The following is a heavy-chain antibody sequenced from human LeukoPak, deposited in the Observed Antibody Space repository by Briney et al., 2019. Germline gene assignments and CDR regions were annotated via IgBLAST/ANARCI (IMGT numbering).Heavy chain of an antibody. CDR3: ARGRLLYLGWFDP. V-gene: IGHV1-8*01. J-gene: IGHJ5*02. CDR2: MNPNSGNA. Sequence: GASVKVSCKASGYTFTSYDINWVRQATGQGLEWMGWMNPNSGNAGYAQKFQGRVTMTRNTSISTAYMELSSLRSEDTAVYYCARGRLLYLGWFDPWGQGTLVTVSS. D-gene: IGHD3-3*01. CDR1: GYTFTSYD.